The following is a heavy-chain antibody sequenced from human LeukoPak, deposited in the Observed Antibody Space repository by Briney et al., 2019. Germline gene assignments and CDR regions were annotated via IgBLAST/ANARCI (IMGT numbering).Heavy chain of an antibody. D-gene: IGHD3-10*01. CDR1: GYSISSGYY. Sequence: PSETLSLTCTVSGYSISSGYYWGWIRQPPGKGLEWIGSIYHSGSTYYNPSLKSRVTISVDTSKNRFSLKLSSVTAADTAVYYCARARYYYGSGSYYNPGSFDYWGQGTLVTVSS. V-gene: IGHV4-38-2*02. CDR3: ARARYYYGSGSYYNPGSFDY. J-gene: IGHJ4*02. CDR2: IYHSGST.